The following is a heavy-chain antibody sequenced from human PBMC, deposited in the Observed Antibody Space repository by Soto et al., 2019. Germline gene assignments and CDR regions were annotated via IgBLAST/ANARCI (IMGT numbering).Heavy chain of an antibody. CDR1: GYTFTSYG. CDR3: ARDLPLGIAPASTLPDYYYYGMDV. Sequence: ASVKVSCKASGYTFTSYGISWVRQAPGQGLEWMGWISAYNGNTNYAQKLQGRVTMTTDTSTSTAYMELRSLRSDDTAVYYCARDLPLGIAPASTLPDYYYYGMDVWGQGTTVTVSS. V-gene: IGHV1-18*01. D-gene: IGHD6-13*01. J-gene: IGHJ6*02. CDR2: ISAYNGNT.